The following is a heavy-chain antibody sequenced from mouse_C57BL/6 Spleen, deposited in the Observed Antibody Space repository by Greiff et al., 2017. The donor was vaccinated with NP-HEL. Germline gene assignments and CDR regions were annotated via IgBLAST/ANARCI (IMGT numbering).Heavy chain of an antibody. CDR3: ARDGAAQARFAY. Sequence: EVQLQQSGPGLVKPSQSLSLTCSVTGYSITSGYYWNWIRQFPGNKLEWMGYISYDGSNNYNPSLKNRISITRDTSKNQFFLKLNSVTTEDTATYYCARDGAAQARFAYWGQGTLVTVSA. V-gene: IGHV3-6*01. J-gene: IGHJ3*01. CDR2: ISYDGSN. CDR1: GYSITSGYY. D-gene: IGHD3-2*02.